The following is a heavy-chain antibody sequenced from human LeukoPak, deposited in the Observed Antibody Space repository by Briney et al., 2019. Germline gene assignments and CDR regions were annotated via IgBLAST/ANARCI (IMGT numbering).Heavy chain of an antibody. CDR2: INHSGST. J-gene: IGHJ4*02. D-gene: IGHD3-10*01. CDR1: GGSFSGYY. V-gene: IGHV4-34*01. Sequence: PSETLSLTCAVYGGSFSGYYWSWIRQPPGRGLEWIGEINHSGSTNYNPSLKSRVTISVDTSKSQFSLKLSSVTAADTAVYYCARRRDYYGSGSYYYWGQGTLVTVSS. CDR3: ARRRDYYGSGSYYY.